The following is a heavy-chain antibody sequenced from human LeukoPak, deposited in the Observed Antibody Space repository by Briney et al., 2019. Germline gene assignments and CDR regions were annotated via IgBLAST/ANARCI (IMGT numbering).Heavy chain of an antibody. Sequence: GGSLRLSCAASGFTFSQYWMSWVRQAPGKGLEWVANIKNDGSEKQDGSEKNYVDSVKGRFTISRDNAKNSLYLQMNSLRAEDTAVYYCARSGRGVDSFYFHMDVWGKGTTVTVSS. V-gene: IGHV3-7*01. CDR1: GFTFSQYW. CDR2: IKNDGSEKQDGSEK. CDR3: ARSGRGVDSFYFHMDV. J-gene: IGHJ6*03. D-gene: IGHD2/OR15-2a*01.